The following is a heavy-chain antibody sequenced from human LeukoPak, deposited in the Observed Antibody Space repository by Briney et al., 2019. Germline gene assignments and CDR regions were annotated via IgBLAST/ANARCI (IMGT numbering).Heavy chain of an antibody. V-gene: IGHV4-59*01. CDR1: GDSIRNYH. J-gene: IGHJ4*02. Sequence: SETLSLTCSVSGDSIRNYHWTWIRQSPGKGLEWIGYIHYNGNHYYNPSLETRVTRSVDTSRNQFSLMLNSVTAADTAMYFCARVPSDSCGGVYGDSWGQGSLVPVSS. D-gene: IGHD2-21*01. CDR2: IHYNGNH. CDR3: ARVPSDSCGGVYGDS.